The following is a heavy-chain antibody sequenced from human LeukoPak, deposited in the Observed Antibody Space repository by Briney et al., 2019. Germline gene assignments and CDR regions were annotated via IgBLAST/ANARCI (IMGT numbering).Heavy chain of an antibody. J-gene: IGHJ4*02. V-gene: IGHV1-2*02. CDR2: INPNSGST. Sequence: ASVKISCKASGYTFTGYYMQWVRQAPGQGLEWMGWINPNSGSTNYAQKFQGRVTLTGDTSISTAYMELSGLTSDDTAVYYCAREVTHWSHGTGFNFWGQGTLVTVSS. D-gene: IGHD3-10*01. CDR1: GYTFTGYY. CDR3: AREVTHWSHGTGFNF.